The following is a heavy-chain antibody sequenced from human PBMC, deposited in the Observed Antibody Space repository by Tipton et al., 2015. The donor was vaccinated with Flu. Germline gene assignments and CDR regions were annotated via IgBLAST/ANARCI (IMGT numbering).Heavy chain of an antibody. CDR1: GFSLSPNGMC. D-gene: IGHD5-18*01. Sequence: LVKPSQPLTLTCTFSGFSLSPNGMCVSWIRQPPGKALEWLALIDWDDDKYYSTSLKTRLTISKDTSKNQEVLTMTNMDPVDTATYYCARVHVDTAMVEGYGMDGWGQGATVTVSS. J-gene: IGHJ6*02. V-gene: IGHV2-70*01. CDR2: IDWDDDK. CDR3: ARVHVDTAMVEGYGMDG.